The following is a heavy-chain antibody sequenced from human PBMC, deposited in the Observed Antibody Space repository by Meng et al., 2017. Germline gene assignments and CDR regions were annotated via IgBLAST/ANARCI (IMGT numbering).Heavy chain of an antibody. CDR3: ARGGNVRDGCNY. Sequence: QVNLWQSGAEVQKPGATVKVSCKRSGYTLTSYYMHWVRQAPGQGLEWMGIINPSGGSTSYEKKFQGRVTMTRDTSTSTVYMELSSLRSEDTAVYYCARGGNVRDGCNYWGQGTLVTVSS. CDR2: INPSGGST. D-gene: IGHD5-24*01. CDR1: GYTLTSYY. V-gene: IGHV1-46*01. J-gene: IGHJ4*02.